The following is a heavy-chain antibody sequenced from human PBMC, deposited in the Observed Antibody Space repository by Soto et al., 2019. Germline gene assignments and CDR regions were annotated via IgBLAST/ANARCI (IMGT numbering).Heavy chain of an antibody. CDR1: GGSISSTSYY. CDR2: TYYSGNT. D-gene: IGHD2-2*01. V-gene: IGHV4-39*01. J-gene: IGHJ4*02. Sequence: QLQLQESGPGLVKPSETLSLKCTVSGGSISSTSYYWGWIRQPPGKGLEWIGSTYYSGNTYYNPSLKSRVIISVEASKNQFSLKLSSVTAADTAVYYCARHRPFGYCSSTSCHWSSFDCWGQGTLVTVSS. CDR3: ARHRPFGYCSSTSCHWSSFDC.